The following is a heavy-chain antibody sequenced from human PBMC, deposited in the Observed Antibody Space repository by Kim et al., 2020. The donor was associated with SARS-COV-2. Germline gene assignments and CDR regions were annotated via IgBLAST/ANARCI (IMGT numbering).Heavy chain of an antibody. D-gene: IGHD3-16*01. CDR3: AKDGSDTTTVFGVVYFDY. V-gene: IGHV3-30*02. Sequence: KGRFTISRDNSKNTLYLQMNSLRAEDTAVYYCAKDGSDTTTVFGVVYFDYWGQGTLVTVSS. J-gene: IGHJ4*02.